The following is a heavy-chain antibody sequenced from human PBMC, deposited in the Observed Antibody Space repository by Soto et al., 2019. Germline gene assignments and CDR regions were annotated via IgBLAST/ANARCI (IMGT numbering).Heavy chain of an antibody. J-gene: IGHJ4*02. CDR1: GFTFSDYY. D-gene: IGHD3-22*01. V-gene: IGHV3-72*01. CDR3: ARSIRDSSGHHKFDY. Sequence: PVGSLRLSCAASGFTFSDYYMGWVRQAPGKGLEWVGRIRDKTSSYTTQYAASLKGRVTISGDESKNSLYLQMNSLETEDTAIYYCARSIRDSSGHHKFDYWGQGTLVTVSS. CDR2: IRDKTSSYTT.